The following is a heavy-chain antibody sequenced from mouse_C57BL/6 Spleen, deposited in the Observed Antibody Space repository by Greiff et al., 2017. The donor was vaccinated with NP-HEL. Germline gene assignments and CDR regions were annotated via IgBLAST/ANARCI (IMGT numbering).Heavy chain of an antibody. Sequence: EVHLVESGPGLVKPSQSLSLTCSVTGYSITSGYYWNWIRQFPGNKLEWMGYISYDGSNNYNPSLKNRISITRDTSKNQFFLKLNSVTTEDTATYYCARGGITTVVATNFDVWGTGTTVTVSS. D-gene: IGHD1-1*01. CDR1: GYSITSGYY. J-gene: IGHJ1*03. CDR2: ISYDGSN. CDR3: ARGGITTVVATNFDV. V-gene: IGHV3-6*01.